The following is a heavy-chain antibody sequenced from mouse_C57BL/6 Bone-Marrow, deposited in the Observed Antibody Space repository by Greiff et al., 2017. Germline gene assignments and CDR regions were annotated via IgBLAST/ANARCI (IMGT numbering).Heavy chain of an antibody. J-gene: IGHJ3*01. Sequence: QVQLKQPGAELVRPGSSVKLSCKASGYTFTSYWMDWVKQRPGQGLEWIGNIYPSDSDTHYNHTFKDKATLTVDKSSSTVYMQLSSLTYADSAVYYYARTTSDYSNYGGFAYWGQGTLVTVSA. CDR3: ARTTSDYSNYGGFAY. V-gene: IGHV1-61*01. CDR2: IYPSDSDT. D-gene: IGHD2-5*01. CDR1: GYTFTSYW.